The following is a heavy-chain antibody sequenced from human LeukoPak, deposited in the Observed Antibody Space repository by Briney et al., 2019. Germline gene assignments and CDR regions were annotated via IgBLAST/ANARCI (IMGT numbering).Heavy chain of an antibody. Sequence: GASVKVSCKASGYTFTTYYIHWVRQAPGQGLEWMAIINPTGGSTTYAQKFQGRVTMTRDTSTSTVFMEVNSLRSEDTAVYYCALYSSTWYWGQGTLVTVTS. CDR1: GYTFTTYY. J-gene: IGHJ4*02. CDR2: INPTGGST. V-gene: IGHV1-46*01. D-gene: IGHD6-13*01. CDR3: ALYSSTWY.